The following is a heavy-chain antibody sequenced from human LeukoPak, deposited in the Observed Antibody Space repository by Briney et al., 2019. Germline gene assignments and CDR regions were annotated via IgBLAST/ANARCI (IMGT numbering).Heavy chain of an antibody. CDR3: VRRAGPGYFYDS. V-gene: IGHV3-64D*09. J-gene: IGHJ5*01. D-gene: IGHD3-22*01. CDR1: GFTFSSSA. CDR2: INDNGDST. Sequence: PGGSLRLSCSASGFTFSSSAMHWVRQAPGKGPESFAAINDNGDSTYYTDSVKGRFTISRDNSKNTLYLQMSSLRLEDTAVYYCVRRAGPGYFYDSWGQGALVTVSS.